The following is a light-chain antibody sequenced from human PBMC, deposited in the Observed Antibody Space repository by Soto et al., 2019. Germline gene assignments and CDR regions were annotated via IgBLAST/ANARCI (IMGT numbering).Light chain of an antibody. CDR1: GSDVGGYDC. J-gene: IGLJ2*01. CDR2: EVD. CDR3: SSCTSSSTVV. V-gene: IGLV2-14*01. Sequence: QSALTQPASVSGSPGQSITISCSGTGSDVGGYDCVSWYQQHPGKAPKLMIYEVDNRPSGVSHRFSGSKSGNTASLTISGLEAEDEADYYCSSCTSSSTVVFGGGTKLTVL.